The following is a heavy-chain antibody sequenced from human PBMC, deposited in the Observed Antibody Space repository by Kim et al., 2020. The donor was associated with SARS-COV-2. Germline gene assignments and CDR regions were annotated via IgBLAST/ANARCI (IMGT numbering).Heavy chain of an antibody. CDR1: GFTFSSYG. J-gene: IGHJ4*02. CDR3: AADRGGYSYGGY. Sequence: GGSLRLSCAASGFTFSSYGMHWVRQAPGKGLEWVAVISYDGSNKYYADSVKGRFTISRDNSKNTLYLQMNSLRAEDTAVYYCAADRGGYSYGGYWGQGTLVTVSS. CDR2: ISYDGSNK. D-gene: IGHD5-18*01. V-gene: IGHV3-30*03.